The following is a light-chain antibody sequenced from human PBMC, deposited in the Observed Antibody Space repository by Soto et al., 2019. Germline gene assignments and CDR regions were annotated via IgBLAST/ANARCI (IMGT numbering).Light chain of an antibody. V-gene: IGKV1-39*01. CDR2: AAS. J-gene: IGKJ4*01. CDR1: QSISTY. CDR3: QQCYSTPLT. Sequence: DIQMTQSPSSLSASVGDRVTITCRASQSISTYLNWYQYKPGKAPKVLIYAASSWQGGVPSRFSGSGSGTDFTLTISSLQPEDVATYYCQQCYSTPLTFGGGTKVDIK.